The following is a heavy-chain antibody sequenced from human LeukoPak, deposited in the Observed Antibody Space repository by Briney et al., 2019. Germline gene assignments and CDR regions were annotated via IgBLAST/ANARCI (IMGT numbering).Heavy chain of an antibody. Sequence: GGSLRLSCAASGFTFSNYAMHWVRQAPGKGLEYVSAISSNGDSTYYANSVKGTFTISRDNSKNTLYLQMGSLRPEDMAVYYCARARMPSGDLYCYGMDVWGQGTTVTVSS. D-gene: IGHD3-10*01. J-gene: IGHJ6*02. CDR2: ISSNGDST. V-gene: IGHV3-64*01. CDR3: ARARMPSGDLYCYGMDV. CDR1: GFTFSNYA.